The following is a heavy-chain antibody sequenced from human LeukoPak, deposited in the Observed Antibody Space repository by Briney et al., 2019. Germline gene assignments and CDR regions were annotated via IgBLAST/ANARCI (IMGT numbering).Heavy chain of an antibody. J-gene: IGHJ5*02. CDR2: IYYSGST. Sequence: SETPSLTCTVSGGSISSSSYYWGWIRQPPGKGLEWIGSIYYSGSTYYNPSLKSRVTISVDTSKNQFSLKLSSVTAADTAVYYCASNLITTVTRSGWFDPWGQGTLVTVSS. V-gene: IGHV4-39*01. CDR1: GGSISSSSYY. D-gene: IGHD4-17*01. CDR3: ASNLITTVTRSGWFDP.